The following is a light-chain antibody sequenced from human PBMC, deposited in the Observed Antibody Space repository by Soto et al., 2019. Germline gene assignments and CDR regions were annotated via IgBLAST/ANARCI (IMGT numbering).Light chain of an antibody. CDR3: TSYAGSNMWV. Sequence: QSVLPQPPSASGSPGPSVTISCTGTSSEVGAYNYVSWYQQYPGKAPKLMIYEVNKRPSGVPDRFSGSKSGKTAYLTVSGLHREDEADYHCTSYAGSNMWVFGGGTKLTVL. J-gene: IGLJ3*02. CDR1: SSEVGAYNY. CDR2: EVN. V-gene: IGLV2-8*01.